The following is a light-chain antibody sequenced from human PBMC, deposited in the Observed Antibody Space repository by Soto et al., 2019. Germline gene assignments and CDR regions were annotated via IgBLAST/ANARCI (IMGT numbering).Light chain of an antibody. CDR1: SSDVGGYNY. CDR2: DVS. Sequence: QSALTQPASVSGSPGQSITISCSGSSSDVGGYNYVSWYQQHPGKAPKLMIYDVSNRPSGVSDRFSGSKSGNTASLTISGVQAKDEADYYCTSYTTSSPLEVLFGAGTKLTVL. CDR3: TSYTTSSPLEVL. J-gene: IGLJ2*01. V-gene: IGLV2-14*01.